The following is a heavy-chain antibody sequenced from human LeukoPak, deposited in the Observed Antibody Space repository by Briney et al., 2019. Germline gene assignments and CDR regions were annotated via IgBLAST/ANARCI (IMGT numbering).Heavy chain of an antibody. V-gene: IGHV3-23*01. J-gene: IGHJ4*02. D-gene: IGHD5-24*01. Sequence: GGSLRLSCAASGFTFSSYAMSWVRQAPGKGLEWVSAISGSGGSTYHADSVKGRFTISRDNSKNTLYLQMNSLRAEDTAVYYCAKSARWLQFIGYYFDYWGQGTLVTVSS. CDR1: GFTFSSYA. CDR2: ISGSGGST. CDR3: AKSARWLQFIGYYFDY.